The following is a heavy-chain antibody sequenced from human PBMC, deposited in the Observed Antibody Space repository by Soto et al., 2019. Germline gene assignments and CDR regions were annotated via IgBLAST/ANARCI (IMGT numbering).Heavy chain of an antibody. CDR3: TTDLRYSYGFDY. CDR2: VKSKADGGTT. CDR1: EFTFGNAW. V-gene: IGHV3-15*01. Sequence: EVQLVESGGGLVKPGGSLRLSCAASEFTFGNAWMSWVRQAPGKGLEWVGRVKSKADGGTTDYAAPVKGRFAISRDDSKHTQSLENNSLKTEDTAVYYCTTDLRYSYGFDYWGQGTLVTVSS. D-gene: IGHD5-18*01. J-gene: IGHJ4*02.